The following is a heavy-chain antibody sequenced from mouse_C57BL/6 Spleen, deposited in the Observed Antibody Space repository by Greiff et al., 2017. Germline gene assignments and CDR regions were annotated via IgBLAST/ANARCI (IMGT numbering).Heavy chain of an antibody. V-gene: IGHV1-72*01. D-gene: IGHD3-3*01. CDR1: GYTFTSYW. CDR2: IDTNSGGT. CDR3: ARGTFYAMDY. J-gene: IGHJ4*01. Sequence: QVQLQQPGAELVKPGASVKLSCKASGYTFTSYWMHWVKQRPGRGLEWIGRIDTNSGGTKYKEKFKSKATLTVDKPSSTAYMQLSSLTSEDSAVYYCARGTFYAMDYWGQGTSVTVSS.